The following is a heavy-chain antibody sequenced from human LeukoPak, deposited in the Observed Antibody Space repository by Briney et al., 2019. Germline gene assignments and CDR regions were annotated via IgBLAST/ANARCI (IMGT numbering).Heavy chain of an antibody. D-gene: IGHD3-22*01. CDR2: VYYSGST. J-gene: IGHJ3*02. Sequence: SETLSLTCTVSGGSISSGDYYWSWIRQPPGKGLEWIGYVYYSGSTYYNPSLKSRVTISVDTSKNQFSLKLSSVTAADTAVYYCASSRRYYYDSSGYYAFDIWGQGTMVTVPS. CDR1: GGSISSGDYY. CDR3: ASSRRYYYDSSGYYAFDI. V-gene: IGHV4-30-4*08.